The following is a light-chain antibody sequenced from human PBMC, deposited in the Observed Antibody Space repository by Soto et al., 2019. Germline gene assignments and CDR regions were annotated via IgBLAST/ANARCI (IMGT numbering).Light chain of an antibody. CDR1: QSISSW. V-gene: IGKV1-5*03. J-gene: IGKJ1*01. Sequence: DIQMTQYPSTLSASVGDRVTITCRASQSISSWLAWYQQKPGKAPKLLIYKASSLESGVPARFSCSVSGTEFTLTISSLQPDDFATYYCQQYNSYPWTFGQGTKVEIK. CDR2: KAS. CDR3: QQYNSYPWT.